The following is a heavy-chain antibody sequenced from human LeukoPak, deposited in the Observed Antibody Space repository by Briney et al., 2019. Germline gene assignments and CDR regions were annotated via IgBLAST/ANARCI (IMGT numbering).Heavy chain of an antibody. CDR2: IYHSGST. J-gene: IGHJ4*02. D-gene: IGHD3-10*01. CDR1: GGSISSGGYY. CDR3: ASGMVRGVLGY. V-gene: IGHV4-30-2*01. Sequence: SQTLSLTCTVSGGSISSGGYYWSWIRQPPGKGLEWIGYIYHSGSTYYNPSLKSRVTISVDKSKNQFSLKLSSVTAADTAVYYCASGMVRGVLGYWGQGTLVTVSS.